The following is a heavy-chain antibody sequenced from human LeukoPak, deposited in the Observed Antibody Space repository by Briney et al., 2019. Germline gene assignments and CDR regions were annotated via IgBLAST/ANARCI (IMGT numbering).Heavy chain of an antibody. J-gene: IGHJ5*02. D-gene: IGHD2-2*01. CDR3: AREVYCSSTSCQGGWFDP. Sequence: PSETLSLTCTVSGGSISSYYWSWIRQPPGKGLEWIGYIYYSGSTNYNPSLKSRVTISVDTSKNQFSLKLSSVTAADTAVYYCAREVYCSSTSCQGGWFDPWGQGTLVTVSS. V-gene: IGHV4-59*01. CDR1: GGSISSYY. CDR2: IYYSGST.